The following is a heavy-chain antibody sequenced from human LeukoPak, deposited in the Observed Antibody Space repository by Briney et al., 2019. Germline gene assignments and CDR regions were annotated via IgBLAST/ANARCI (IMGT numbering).Heavy chain of an antibody. Sequence: SETLSLTCTVSGGSISSSSYYWGWIRQPPGEGLEWIGSIYYSGSTYYNPSLKSRVTISVDTSKNQFSLKLSSVTAADTAVYYCARAVPHYDSSGYFDYWGQGTLVTVSS. D-gene: IGHD3-22*01. CDR3: ARAVPHYDSSGYFDY. CDR1: GGSISSSSYY. J-gene: IGHJ4*02. CDR2: IYYSGST. V-gene: IGHV4-39*07.